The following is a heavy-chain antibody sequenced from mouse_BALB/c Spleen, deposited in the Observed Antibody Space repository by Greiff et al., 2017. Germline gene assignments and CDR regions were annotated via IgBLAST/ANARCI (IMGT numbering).Heavy chain of an antibody. CDR3: ARDPHRYDGAWFAY. V-gene: IGHV5-4*02. CDR2: ISDGGSYT. CDR1: GFTFSDYY. Sequence: EVQLVESGGGLVKPGGSLKLSCAASGFTFSDYYMYWVRQTPEKRLEWVATISDGGSYTYYPDSVKGRFTISRDNAKNNLYLQMSSLKSEDTAMYYCARDPHRYDGAWFAYWGQGTLVTVSA. J-gene: IGHJ3*01. D-gene: IGHD2-14*01.